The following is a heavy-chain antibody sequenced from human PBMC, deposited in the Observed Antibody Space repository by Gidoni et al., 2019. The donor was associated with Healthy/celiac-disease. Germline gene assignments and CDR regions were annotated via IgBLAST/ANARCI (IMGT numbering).Heavy chain of an antibody. Sequence: QAQLQESGPGLVKPSQTLSLTCTASGGSISSGSYYGSSVRPPAGKGLEWIGRIYTSGSTNYNPSLKSRFTISVDTSKNQFSRKLSSVTAADTAVYYCARVGHYDGTFFWGQGTLVTVSS. V-gene: IGHV4-61*02. CDR2: IYTSGST. CDR3: ARVGHYDGTFF. D-gene: IGHD3-22*01. CDR1: GGSISSGSYY. J-gene: IGHJ4*02.